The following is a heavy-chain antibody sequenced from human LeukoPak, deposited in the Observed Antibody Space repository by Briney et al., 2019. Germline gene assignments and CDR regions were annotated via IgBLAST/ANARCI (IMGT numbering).Heavy chain of an antibody. Sequence: HTGGSLRLSCTASGFIFSNYGMHWVRQDPGKGLEWVAVIAHDGSVAYYADSVKGRFTISRDNSKNTLYLQMNSLRAEDTAVYYCAKDPQPFYDSSGPFDYWGQGTLVTVSS. CDR1: GFIFSNYG. V-gene: IGHV3-30*18. CDR3: AKDPQPFYDSSGPFDY. D-gene: IGHD3-22*01. J-gene: IGHJ4*02. CDR2: IAHDGSVA.